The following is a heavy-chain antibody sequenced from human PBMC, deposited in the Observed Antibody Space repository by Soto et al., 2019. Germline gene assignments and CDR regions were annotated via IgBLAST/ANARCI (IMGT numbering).Heavy chain of an antibody. CDR3: AREMATITAFDI. D-gene: IGHD5-12*01. CDR1: GGTFSSYA. V-gene: IGHV1-69*13. J-gene: IGHJ3*02. CDR2: IIPIFGTA. Sequence: ASVKVSCKASGGTFSSYAISWVRQAPGQGLEWMGGIIPIFGTANYAQKFQGRVTITADESTSTAYMELSSLRSEDTAVYYCAREMATITAFDICGQGTMVTVS.